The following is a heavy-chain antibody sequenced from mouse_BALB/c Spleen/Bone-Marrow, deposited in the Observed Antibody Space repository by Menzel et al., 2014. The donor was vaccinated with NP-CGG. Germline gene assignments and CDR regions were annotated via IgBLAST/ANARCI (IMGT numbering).Heavy chain of an antibody. CDR1: DYTFTSSW. J-gene: IGHJ2*01. Sequence: QVQLQQSGSVLVRPGASVKLSCKASDYTFTSSWMHWAKQRPGQGLEWIGEIHPNTDNTNYDEKFKGKATLTVDTSSSTAYVDLSSLTSEDSAVYYCARHHRYAYYFDYWGQGTTLTVSS. CDR3: ARHHRYAYYFDY. CDR2: IHPNTDNT. V-gene: IGHV1S130*01. D-gene: IGHD2-14*01.